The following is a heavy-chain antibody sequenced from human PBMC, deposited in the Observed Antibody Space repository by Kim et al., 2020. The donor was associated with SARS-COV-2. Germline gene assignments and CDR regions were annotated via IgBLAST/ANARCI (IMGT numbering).Heavy chain of an antibody. CDR1: GYTFTSYG. Sequence: ASVKVSCKASGYTFTSYGISWVRQAPGQGLEWMGWISAYNGNTNYAQKLQGRVTMTTDTSTSTAYMELRSLRSDDTAVYYCARPGFDYYGSGSYSFDYWGQGTLVTVSS. CDR3: ARPGFDYYGSGSYSFDY. V-gene: IGHV1-18*01. CDR2: ISAYNGNT. D-gene: IGHD3-10*01. J-gene: IGHJ4*02.